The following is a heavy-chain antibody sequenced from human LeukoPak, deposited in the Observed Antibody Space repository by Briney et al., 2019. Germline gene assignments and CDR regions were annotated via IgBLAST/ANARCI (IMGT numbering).Heavy chain of an antibody. D-gene: IGHD5-24*01. CDR2: ETYEGSRE. Sequence: GMSVTLSCAVCRFIFDNYAVLWPRQAPDEGRDWVTGETYEGSREFYADSLKRRFHLSRDNSRNTLYLQMNSLTDEDTALYYCATDGYDFVHWGRGTLVSVSS. V-gene: IGHV3-30*03. J-gene: IGHJ4*02. CDR3: ATDGYDFVH. CDR1: RFIFDNYA.